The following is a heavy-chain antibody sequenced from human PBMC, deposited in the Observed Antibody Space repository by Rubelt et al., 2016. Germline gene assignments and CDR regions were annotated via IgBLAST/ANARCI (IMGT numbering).Heavy chain of an antibody. V-gene: IGHV1-2*02. CDR1: GYTFTSYG. CDR3: ARGNSGYDYGLDY. CDR2: INPNSGGT. D-gene: IGHD5-12*01. J-gene: IGHJ4*02. Sequence: QVQLVQSGAEVKKPGASVKVSCKASGYTFTSYGISWVRQAPGQGLEWMGWINPNSGGTNYAQKFQGRVTQTRNTAVRTAYMELSRRTSEETAVYYCARGNSGYDYGLDYWGKGTLVTVSS.